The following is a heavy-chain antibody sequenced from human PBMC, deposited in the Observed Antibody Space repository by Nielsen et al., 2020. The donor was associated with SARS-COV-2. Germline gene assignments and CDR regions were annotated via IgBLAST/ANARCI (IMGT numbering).Heavy chain of an antibody. Sequence: SGPTLVKPTETLTLTCTVSGFSLSNARMGVSWIRQPPGKALEWLAHIFSNDEKSYSTSLKSRLTISKDTSKSQVVLTMTNMDPVDTATYYCARILGHVDFWSGYYTWYFDYWGQGTLVTVSS. CDR2: IFSNDEK. CDR1: GFSLSNARMG. V-gene: IGHV2-26*01. J-gene: IGHJ4*02. CDR3: ARILGHVDFWSGYYTWYFDY. D-gene: IGHD3-3*01.